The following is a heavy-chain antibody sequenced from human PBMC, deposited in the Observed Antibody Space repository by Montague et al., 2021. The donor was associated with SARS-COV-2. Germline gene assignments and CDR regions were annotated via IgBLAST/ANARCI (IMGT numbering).Heavy chain of an antibody. CDR2: ISHSAGS. V-gene: IGHV4-34*01. J-gene: IGHJ6*02. D-gene: IGHD2-2*01. Sequence: SETLSLTCAVYGGSFSGYNWRWIGRPPGWALVWIGEISHSAGSSKNKSLKSRVTISVDTSKNKFSLKMSSATAADTAVYYCARVPYRLLFVPRYYGMDVWGQGTTVTVSS. CDR3: ARVPYRLLFVPRYYGMDV. CDR1: GGSFSGYN.